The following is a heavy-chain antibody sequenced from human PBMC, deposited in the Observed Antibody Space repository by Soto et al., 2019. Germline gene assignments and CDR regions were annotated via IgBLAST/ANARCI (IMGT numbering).Heavy chain of an antibody. CDR2: ISAYSGST. CDR3: ARDFTKSSSWPYYFDY. V-gene: IGHV1-18*01. CDR1: GYTFTTYA. D-gene: IGHD6-13*01. Sequence: ASVKVSCKTSGYTFTTYAICWARQAPGQGLEWMGWISAYSGSTKFAQKLQGRVTMTTDTSTTTAYMELRSLTSDDTAVYYCARDFTKSSSWPYYFDYWGQGTLVTVSS. J-gene: IGHJ4*02.